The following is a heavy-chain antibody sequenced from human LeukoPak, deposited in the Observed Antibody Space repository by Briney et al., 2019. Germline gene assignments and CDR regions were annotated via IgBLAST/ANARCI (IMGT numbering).Heavy chain of an antibody. CDR1: GGSFSGYY. CDR2: INHSGST. D-gene: IGHD5-18*01. V-gene: IGHV4-34*01. Sequence: SETLSLTCAVYGGSFSGYYWSWIRQPPGKGLEWIGEINHSGSTNYNPSLKSRVTISVDTSKNQFSLKLISVTAADTAVYYCARRTDTRGYRRFDYWGQGTPVTVSS. CDR3: ARRTDTRGYRRFDY. J-gene: IGHJ4*02.